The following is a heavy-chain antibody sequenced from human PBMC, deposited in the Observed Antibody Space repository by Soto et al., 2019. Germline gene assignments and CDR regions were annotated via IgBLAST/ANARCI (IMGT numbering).Heavy chain of an antibody. CDR1: GFTINRND. Sequence: QVHLVESGGGVVQPGGSLRLSCAASGFTINRNDMYWVRQAPGKGLEWVAVMSFDGNHQHYADSVKGRFTISRDNSKNTLALEMNSLRRDDTGVYYCASCERFPRVGVDYYALDVWGHGTTVIVSS. J-gene: IGHJ6*02. V-gene: IGHV3-30*03. D-gene: IGHD3-3*01. CDR2: MSFDGNHQ. CDR3: ASCERFPRVGVDYYALDV.